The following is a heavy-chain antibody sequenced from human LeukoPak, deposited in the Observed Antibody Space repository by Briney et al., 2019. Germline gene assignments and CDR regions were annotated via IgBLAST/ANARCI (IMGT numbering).Heavy chain of an antibody. CDR3: ASRQLSHDFWSGYYTPYYYHAMDV. CDR1: GGSISSDSFY. CDR2: IYTSGST. D-gene: IGHD3-3*01. Sequence: SQTLSLTCTVSGGSISSDSFYWNWIRQPAGRGLEWIGRIYTSGSTSYNPSFKSRVTISLDTSKNQLSLKLTSVTAADTAVYYCASRQLSHDFWSGYYTPYYYHAMDVWGQGTTVTVSS. V-gene: IGHV4-61*02. J-gene: IGHJ6*02.